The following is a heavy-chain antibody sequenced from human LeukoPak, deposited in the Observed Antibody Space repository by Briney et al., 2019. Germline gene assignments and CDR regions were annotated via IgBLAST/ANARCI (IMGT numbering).Heavy chain of an antibody. D-gene: IGHD6-6*01. CDR1: VGSISTYY. V-gene: IGHV4-4*09. CDR3: ARHDAGIAARPFDN. J-gene: IGHJ4*02. Sequence: PSETLSLTCTVSVGSISTYYWSWIRRPPGKGLEWIAYIHASGPTNYNPSLKSRITISVDTSKNQFSLKLGSVTAADTAVYYCARHDAGIAARPFDNWGQGTLVTVSS. CDR2: IHASGPT.